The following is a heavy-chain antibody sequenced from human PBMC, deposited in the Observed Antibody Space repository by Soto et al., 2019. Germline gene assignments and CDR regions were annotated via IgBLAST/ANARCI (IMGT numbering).Heavy chain of an antibody. V-gene: IGHV4-30-4*01. J-gene: IGHJ6*02. CDR1: GGSISSGDYY. CDR2: IYYRGST. Sequence: QVQLQESGPGLVKPSQTLSLTCTVSGGSISSGDYYWSWIRQPPGKGLEWIGYIYYRGSTYYNPSIKSRFTISVDTSKNQFSLKLRSVTAADTAVYYCASVSYDFWSEYGMDVWGQGTTVTVSS. D-gene: IGHD3-3*01. CDR3: ASVSYDFWSEYGMDV.